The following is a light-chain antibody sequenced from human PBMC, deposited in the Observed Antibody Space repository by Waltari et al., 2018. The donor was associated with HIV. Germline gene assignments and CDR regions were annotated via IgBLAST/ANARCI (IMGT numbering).Light chain of an antibody. V-gene: IGKV3-11*01. CDR3: QQRTNWPT. J-gene: IGKJ4*01. Sequence: EIVLTQSPATLSLSPGERANLSCRASQSVSSYLTWYQQKRGQAPRPLIFDASKRATGIPARFSGSGSGTDFTLTISSLEPEDLAVYYCQQRTNWPTFGGGTKVEIK. CDR2: DAS. CDR1: QSVSSY.